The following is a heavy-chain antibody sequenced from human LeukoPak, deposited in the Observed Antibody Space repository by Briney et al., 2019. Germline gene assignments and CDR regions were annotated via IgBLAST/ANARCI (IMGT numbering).Heavy chain of an antibody. CDR2: IKPNSGGT. Sequence: ASVKLSCKASGYTFTCYYMHWVRQDPGPGLEGMVWIKPNSGGTNYEQKFQGRVTMTRDTSISTAYMELSRLRSDVTAVYYCASIYGSGNDFDYWGQGSLVTVSS. CDR1: GYTFTCYY. CDR3: ASIYGSGNDFDY. V-gene: IGHV1-2*02. J-gene: IGHJ4*02. D-gene: IGHD3-10*01.